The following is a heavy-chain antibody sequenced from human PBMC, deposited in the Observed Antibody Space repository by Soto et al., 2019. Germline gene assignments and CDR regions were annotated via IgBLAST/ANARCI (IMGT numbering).Heavy chain of an antibody. CDR3: ARDWSGQFDP. Sequence: QVQLVQSGAEVQKPEASVKVSCKASGYFFTNYGISWVRQAPGQGLEWMGWVSPYNGNTNYAQKLQGRVTMTTDTSTSTAYMELRSLRSDDTAVYYCARDWSGQFDPWGQGTLVTVSS. J-gene: IGHJ5*02. CDR1: GYFFTNYG. CDR2: VSPYNGNT. V-gene: IGHV1-18*01. D-gene: IGHD3-10*01.